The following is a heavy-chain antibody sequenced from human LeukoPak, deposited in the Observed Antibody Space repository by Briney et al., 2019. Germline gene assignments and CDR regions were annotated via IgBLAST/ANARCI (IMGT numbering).Heavy chain of an antibody. J-gene: IGHJ4*02. Sequence: QAGGSLRLSCAASGFTFSSYWMSWVRQAPGKGLEWVANIKQDGSEKYYVDSVKGRFTISRDNAKNSLYLQMNSLRAEDTAVYYCARVFSNPIRGSVAYFDYWGQGTLVTVSS. CDR2: IKQDGSEK. CDR3: ARVFSNPIRGSVAYFDY. V-gene: IGHV3-7*01. D-gene: IGHD2-15*01. CDR1: GFTFSSYW.